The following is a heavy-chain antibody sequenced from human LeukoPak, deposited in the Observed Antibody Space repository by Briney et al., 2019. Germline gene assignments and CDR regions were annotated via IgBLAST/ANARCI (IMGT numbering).Heavy chain of an antibody. CDR1: GGSISSYS. Sequence: SETLSLTCTVSGGSISSYSWSWVRQPPGEGLEWIAYMSYSGTTNYNPSLKSRVNISVDTSKKQFSLKLSPVTAADTAVYYCARHEGKLWFGETAMNYWGQGTLVTVSS. CDR3: ARHEGKLWFGETAMNY. J-gene: IGHJ4*02. V-gene: IGHV4-59*08. D-gene: IGHD3-10*01. CDR2: MSYSGTT.